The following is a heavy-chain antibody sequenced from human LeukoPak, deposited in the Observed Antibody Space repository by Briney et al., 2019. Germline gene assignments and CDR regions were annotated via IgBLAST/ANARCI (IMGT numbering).Heavy chain of an antibody. V-gene: IGHV3-30-3*01. Sequence: PGGSLRLSCAASGFSFSNYIMHWVRQAPGKGLEWVAVTEYFGTNKYYADSMKGRFTISRDNSKNTLFLQMISLRPEDTAIYYCARELAGEALDVWGQGTMVTVSS. J-gene: IGHJ3*01. CDR2: TEYFGTNK. D-gene: IGHD3-10*01. CDR3: ARELAGEALDV. CDR1: GFSFSNYI.